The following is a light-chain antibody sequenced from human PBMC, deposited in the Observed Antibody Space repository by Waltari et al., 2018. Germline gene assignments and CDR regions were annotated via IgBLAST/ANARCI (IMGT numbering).Light chain of an antibody. CDR2: GAS. CDR3: QQYGNSPAYG. CDR1: QSISNNY. J-gene: IGKJ2*03. Sequence: EVVLTQSPDTLSLSPGERATLFCRASQSISNNYLAWYQQKPGQAPRLLIYGASSRATGIPDKFIASGSGTDFTLTISRLEPEDFAVYYCQQYGNSPAYGFGQGTKLEV. V-gene: IGKV3-20*01.